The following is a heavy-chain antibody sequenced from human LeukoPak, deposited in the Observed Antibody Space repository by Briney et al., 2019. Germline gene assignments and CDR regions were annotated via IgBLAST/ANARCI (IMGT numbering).Heavy chain of an antibody. J-gene: IGHJ3*02. CDR1: GYTFTSYG. D-gene: IGHD3-3*01. CDR3: ARGPSIFGVVRDAFDI. Sequence: GASVKVSCKASGYTFTSYGISWVRQAPGQGLEWMGWISAYNGNTNYAQKLQGRVTMTTDTSTSTAYMELRSLRSDDAAVYYCARGPSIFGVVRDAFDIWGQGTMVTVSS. V-gene: IGHV1-18*01. CDR2: ISAYNGNT.